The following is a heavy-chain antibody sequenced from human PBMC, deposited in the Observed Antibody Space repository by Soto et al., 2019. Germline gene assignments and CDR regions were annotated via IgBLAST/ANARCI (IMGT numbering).Heavy chain of an antibody. Sequence: ASVKVSCKASGYTFTSYGIRWVRQAPGQGLEWMGWISAYNGNTNYAQKLQGRVTMTTDTSTSTAYMELRSLRSDDTAVYYCARVGRPSYSSSWYWWFDPWGQGTLVTVSS. CDR2: ISAYNGNT. J-gene: IGHJ5*02. V-gene: IGHV1-18*01. CDR1: GYTFTSYG. CDR3: ARVGRPSYSSSWYWWFDP. D-gene: IGHD6-13*01.